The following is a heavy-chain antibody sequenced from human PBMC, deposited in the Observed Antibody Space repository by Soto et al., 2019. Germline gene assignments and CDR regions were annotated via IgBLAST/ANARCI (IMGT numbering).Heavy chain of an antibody. CDR3: AREDFGYGSGMYGMDV. D-gene: IGHD3-10*01. CDR2: IGTAGDT. J-gene: IGHJ6*02. V-gene: IGHV3-13*01. Sequence: LSLSCAASGFTFSSYDMHWVRQATGKGLEWVSAIGTAGDTYYPGSVKGRFTISRENAKNSLYLQMNSLRAEDTAVYYCAREDFGYGSGMYGMDVWGQGTTVTVSS. CDR1: GFTFSSYD.